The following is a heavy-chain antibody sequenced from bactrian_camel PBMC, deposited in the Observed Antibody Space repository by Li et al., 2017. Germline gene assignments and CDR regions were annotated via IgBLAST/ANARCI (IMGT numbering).Heavy chain of an antibody. CDR1: GSPVSRFC. Sequence: HVQLVESGGGSVEAAGSMRLSCEVSGSPVSRFCMGWYRQAPGNECEWVSRISSDGSTYYLDSVKGRFTISRDNAKNTVYLQMNSLKTEDTAVYYCAAVPMGPVPTMEHECGIGYWGQGTQVTVS. CDR3: AAVPMGPVPTMEHECGIGY. V-gene: IGHV3S55*01. J-gene: IGHJ6*01. D-gene: IGHD4*01. CDR2: ISSDGST.